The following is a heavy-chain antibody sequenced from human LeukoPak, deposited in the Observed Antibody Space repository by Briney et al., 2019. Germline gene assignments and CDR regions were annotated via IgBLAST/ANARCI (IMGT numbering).Heavy chain of an antibody. J-gene: IGHJ4*02. CDR3: AKRNRNWIYFDY. CDR1: GFTFSSYV. CDR2: IRYDGSNK. D-gene: IGHD1-1*01. Sequence: PVGSLRLSRAASGFTFSSYVMHWVRQAPGKRLERVAFIRYDGSNKYYAHSVKGRFTISSDNSKNTLYLQMNSLRAEDTAVYYCAKRNRNWIYFDYWGQGTLVTV. V-gene: IGHV3-30*02.